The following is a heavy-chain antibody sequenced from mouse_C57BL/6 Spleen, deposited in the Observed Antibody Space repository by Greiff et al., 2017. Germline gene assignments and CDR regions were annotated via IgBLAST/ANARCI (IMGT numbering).Heavy chain of an antibody. CDR2: SRNKANDYTT. Sequence: EVQGVESGGGLVQSGRSLRLSCATSGFTFSDFYMEWVRQAPGKGLEWIAASRNKANDYTTEYSASVKGRFIVSRDTSQSILYLQMNALRAEDTAIYYCARASYGGDYFDDWGQGTTLTVSS. V-gene: IGHV7-1*01. CDR1: GFTFSDFY. CDR3: ARASYGGDYFDD. J-gene: IGHJ2*01. D-gene: IGHD1-1*01.